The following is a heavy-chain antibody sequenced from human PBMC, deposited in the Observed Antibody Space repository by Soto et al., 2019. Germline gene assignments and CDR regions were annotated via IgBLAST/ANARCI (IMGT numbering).Heavy chain of an antibody. CDR1: GGSFSGYY. V-gene: IGHV4-34*01. Sequence: PSETLSLTCAVYGGSFSGYYWSWIRQPPGKGLEWIGEINHSGSTNYNPSLKSRVTISVDTSKNQFSLKLSSVTAADTAVYYCARLGTSGSSSFTWFDPWGQGTLVTVSS. CDR2: INHSGST. J-gene: IGHJ5*02. D-gene: IGHD6-13*01. CDR3: ARLGTSGSSSFTWFDP.